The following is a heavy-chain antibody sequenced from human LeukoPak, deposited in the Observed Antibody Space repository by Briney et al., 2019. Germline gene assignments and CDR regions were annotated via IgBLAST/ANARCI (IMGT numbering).Heavy chain of an antibody. V-gene: IGHV3-23*01. D-gene: IGHD3-22*01. Sequence: QSGGSLRLSRAASGFTFSSYAMSWVRQAPGKGLEWVSAISGSGGSTYYADSVKGRFTISRDNSKNTLYLQMNSLRAEDTAVYYCAKTMIDSRWGIDYWGQGTLVTVSS. CDR1: GFTFSSYA. J-gene: IGHJ4*02. CDR2: ISGSGGST. CDR3: AKTMIDSRWGIDY.